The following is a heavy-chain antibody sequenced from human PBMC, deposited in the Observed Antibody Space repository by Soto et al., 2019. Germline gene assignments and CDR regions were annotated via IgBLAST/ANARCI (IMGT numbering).Heavy chain of an antibody. CDR1: GFTVSRYD. V-gene: IGHV3-13*01. Sequence: EVQLVESGGGLVQPGGSLRLSCAASGFTVSRYDMHWVRQATGKGLEWVSVIGSAGDTYYPGSVKGRFTISRENAQNSLYLRMTSLRAEDTAVYYCAKADDGGTHFENWGQGTLVTVSS. D-gene: IGHD4-17*01. CDR3: AKADDGGTHFEN. CDR2: IGSAGDT. J-gene: IGHJ4*02.